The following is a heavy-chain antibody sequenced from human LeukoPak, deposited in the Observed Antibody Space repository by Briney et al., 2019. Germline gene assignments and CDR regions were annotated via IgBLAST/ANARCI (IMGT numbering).Heavy chain of an antibody. CDR2: ISYDGSNR. CDR1: GFTFRSYA. J-gene: IGHJ4*02. D-gene: IGHD3-22*01. Sequence: GGSLRLSCAASGFTFRSYAIFWVRQAPGEGLEWVAVISYDGSNRYYADSVKGRFTISRDNSKNTLSLQMNSLRPEDTAVYYCARGSAYYYHSSGYSPFDYWGQGTLVTVSS. CDR3: ARGSAYYYHSSGYSPFDY. V-gene: IGHV3-30*17.